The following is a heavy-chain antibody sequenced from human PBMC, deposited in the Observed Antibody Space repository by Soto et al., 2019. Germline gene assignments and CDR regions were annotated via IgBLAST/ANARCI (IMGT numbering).Heavy chain of an antibody. J-gene: IGHJ4*02. V-gene: IGHV3-33*01. CDR3: ARDLSGHSSGWIELDY. Sequence: TGGSLKLSCAASGFTFSSYGMHWVRQAPGKGLEWVAVIWYDGSNKYYADSVKGRFTISRDNSKNTVYVQMNSLRAEDMAVYYCARDLSGHSSGWIELDYWGQGTLVTVSS. CDR2: IWYDGSNK. CDR1: GFTFSSYG. D-gene: IGHD6-19*01.